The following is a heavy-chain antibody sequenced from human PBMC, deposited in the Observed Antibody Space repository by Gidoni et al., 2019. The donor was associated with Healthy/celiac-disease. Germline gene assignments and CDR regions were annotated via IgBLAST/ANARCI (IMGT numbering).Heavy chain of an antibody. J-gene: IGHJ4*02. CDR1: GFTFSSYA. CDR2: ISGSGGST. V-gene: IGHV3-23*01. Sequence: EVQLLEAGRGLVTPGGSLRLSWAASGFTFSSYAMSWVRQAPGKGLEWVSAISGSGGSTYYADSVKGRFTISRDNSKNTLYLQMNSLRAEDTAVYYCAIIVVVTEGRDYWGQGTLVTVSS. CDR3: AIIVVVTEGRDY. D-gene: IGHD3-22*01.